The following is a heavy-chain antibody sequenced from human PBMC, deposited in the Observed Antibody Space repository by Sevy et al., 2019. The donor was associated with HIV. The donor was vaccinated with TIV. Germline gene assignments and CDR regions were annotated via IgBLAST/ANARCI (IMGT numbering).Heavy chain of an antibody. Sequence: GESLKISCAASGFTFSSYAMSWVRQAPGKGLEWVSAISGSGGSTYYADSVKGRFTISRDNSKNTLYLQMNSLRAEDTAVYYCAKGPTGYYDFWSGYSDYWGQGTLVTVSS. J-gene: IGHJ4*02. D-gene: IGHD3-3*01. CDR2: ISGSGGST. V-gene: IGHV3-23*01. CDR1: GFTFSSYA. CDR3: AKGPTGYYDFWSGYSDY.